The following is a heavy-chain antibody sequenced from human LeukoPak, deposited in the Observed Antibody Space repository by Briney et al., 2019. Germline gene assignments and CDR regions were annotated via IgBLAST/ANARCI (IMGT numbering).Heavy chain of an antibody. V-gene: IGHV4-39*07. J-gene: IGHJ5*02. D-gene: IGHD6-13*01. Sequence: SETLSLTCTVSGGSISSSSYYWGWIRQPPGKGLEWIGSIYYSGSTYYNPSLKSRVTISVDTSKNQFSLKLSSVTAEDTAVYYCAREIAAAASWFDPWGQGTLVTVSS. CDR3: AREIAAAASWFDP. CDR2: IYYSGST. CDR1: GGSISSSSYY.